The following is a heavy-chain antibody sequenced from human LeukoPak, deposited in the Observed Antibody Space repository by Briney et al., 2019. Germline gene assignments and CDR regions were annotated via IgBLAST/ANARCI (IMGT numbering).Heavy chain of an antibody. CDR2: ISWDGGST. CDR3: AKADSSGIDY. Sequence: GGTLRLSCAASGFSFRSHGMNWVRHAPGKGLEWVSLISWDGGSTYYADSVKGRFTISRDNSKNSLYLQMKSLRAEDTALYYCAKADSSGIDYWGQGTLVTVSS. V-gene: IGHV3-43D*03. CDR1: GFSFRSHG. D-gene: IGHD6-19*01. J-gene: IGHJ4*02.